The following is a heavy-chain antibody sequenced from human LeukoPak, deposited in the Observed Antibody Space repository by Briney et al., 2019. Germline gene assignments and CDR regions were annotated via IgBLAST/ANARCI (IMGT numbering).Heavy chain of an antibody. V-gene: IGHV1-2*02. CDR1: GYSFTGYY. D-gene: IGHD3-3*01. CDR2: INPNSGGT. CDR3: ARARLEWLFGFDP. Sequence: GASVKVSCKASGYSFTGYYMHWVRQAPGQGFEWMGWINPNSGGTNYAQKFQGRVTMTRDTSISTAYMELSRLRSDDTAMNYCARARLEWLFGFDPWGQGTLVTVSS. J-gene: IGHJ5*02.